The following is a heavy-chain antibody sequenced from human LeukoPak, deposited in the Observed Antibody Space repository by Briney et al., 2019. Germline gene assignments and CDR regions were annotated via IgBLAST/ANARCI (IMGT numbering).Heavy chain of an antibody. Sequence: SETLSLTCTVSGGSISSGGYYWSWIRQHPGKGLEWIGYIYYSGSTYYNPSLKSRVTISVDTSKNQFSLKLSSVAAADTAVYYCAVELRFLGFDIWGQGTMVTVSS. J-gene: IGHJ3*02. D-gene: IGHD3-3*01. CDR2: IYYSGST. CDR3: AVELRFLGFDI. CDR1: GGSISSGGYY. V-gene: IGHV4-31*03.